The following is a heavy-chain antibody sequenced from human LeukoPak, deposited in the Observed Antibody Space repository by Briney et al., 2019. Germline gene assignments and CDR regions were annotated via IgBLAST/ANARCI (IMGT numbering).Heavy chain of an antibody. V-gene: IGHV4-34*01. CDR1: GGSFSGYY. J-gene: IGHJ4*02. CDR2: INHSGST. Sequence: SETLSLTCAVYGGSFSGYYWSWIRQPPGKGLEWIGEINHSGSTNYNPSLKSRVTISVDTSKNQFSLKLSSVTAADTAVYYCAREQTVYGGNIYFDYWGQGTLVTVSS. CDR3: AREQTVYGGNIYFDY. D-gene: IGHD4-23*01.